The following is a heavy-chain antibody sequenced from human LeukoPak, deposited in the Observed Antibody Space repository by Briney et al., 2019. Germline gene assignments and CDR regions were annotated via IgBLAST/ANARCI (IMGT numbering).Heavy chain of an antibody. V-gene: IGHV1-69*13. J-gene: IGHJ4*02. CDR2: IIPIFGTA. Sequence: GASVKVSCKASGYTFTSYGISWVRQAPGQGLEWMGGIIPIFGTADYAQKFQGRVTITADESTSTAYMELSSLRSEDTAVYYCALEPDYYGSGSFDYWGQGTLITVSS. CDR1: GYTFTSYG. D-gene: IGHD3-10*01. CDR3: ALEPDYYGSGSFDY.